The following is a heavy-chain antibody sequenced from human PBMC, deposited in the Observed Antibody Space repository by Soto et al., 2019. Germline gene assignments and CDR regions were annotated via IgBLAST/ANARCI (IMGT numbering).Heavy chain of an antibody. V-gene: IGHV1-69*13. Sequence: ASVKASCKASGYTFASYAMSWVRQAPGQGLEWMGGIIPIFGTANYAQKFQGRVTITADESTGTAYMELSSLRSDDTAVYYCARQDVESHGMDVWGQGTTVTVSS. CDR1: GYTFASYA. D-gene: IGHD2-15*01. J-gene: IGHJ6*02. CDR2: IIPIFGTA. CDR3: ARQDVESHGMDV.